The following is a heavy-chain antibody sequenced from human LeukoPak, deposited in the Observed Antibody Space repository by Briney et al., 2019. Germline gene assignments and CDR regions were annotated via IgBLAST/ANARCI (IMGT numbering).Heavy chain of an antibody. Sequence: GGSLGLSCAASGFTFNRDWTAWVRQAPGEGLEWVANIKEDGSEKNYVDSVKGRFTISRDNAVNSVYLQMNDLRAEDTGVYYCATKEPSTSGWSYWGQGTLVTVSS. CDR3: ATKEPSTSGWSY. J-gene: IGHJ4*02. D-gene: IGHD6-19*01. V-gene: IGHV3-7*01. CDR1: GFTFNRDW. CDR2: IKEDGSEK.